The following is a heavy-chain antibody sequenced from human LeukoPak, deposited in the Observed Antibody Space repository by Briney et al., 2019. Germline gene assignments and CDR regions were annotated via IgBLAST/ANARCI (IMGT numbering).Heavy chain of an antibody. V-gene: IGHV4-30-2*01. CDR1: GGSISSGGYS. CDR3: ARGTERASWFDP. Sequence: PSQTLSLTCAVSGGSISSGGYSWSWIRQPPGKGLEWIGYIYHSGSPYYSPSLKSRVTISVDRSKNQFSLKLSSVTAADTAVYYCARGTERASWFDPWGQGTLVTVSS. J-gene: IGHJ5*02. D-gene: IGHD1-1*01. CDR2: IYHSGSP.